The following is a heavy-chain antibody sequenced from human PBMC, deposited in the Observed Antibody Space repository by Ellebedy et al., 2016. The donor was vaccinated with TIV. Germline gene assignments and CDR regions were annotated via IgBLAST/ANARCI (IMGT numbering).Heavy chain of an antibody. D-gene: IGHD3-22*01. V-gene: IGHV3-23*01. CDR3: AKGTSSGFNYDRVGFEY. Sequence: GESLKISCAASGFTFSSFAMHWVRQAPGKGLEWLSVISGGGDSTYHAGSVKGRSTITRDNSKNTLYLQMDRLRAEDTAVYYSAKGTSSGFNYDRVGFEYWGQGALVTVSS. CDR1: GFTFSSFA. CDR2: ISGGGDST. J-gene: IGHJ4*02.